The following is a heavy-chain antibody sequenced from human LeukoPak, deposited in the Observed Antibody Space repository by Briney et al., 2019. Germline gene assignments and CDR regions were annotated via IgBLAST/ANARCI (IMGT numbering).Heavy chain of an antibody. J-gene: IGHJ6*03. CDR1: GGSISSYY. CDR2: IYYSGST. D-gene: IGHD3-9*01. CDR3: ARDHNDILTGYQYMDV. V-gene: IGHV4-59*01. Sequence: PSETLSLTCTVSGGSISSYYWSWIRQPPGKGLEWIGYIYYSGSTNYNPSLKSRVTISVDTSKNQFSLKLSSVTAADTAVYYCARDHNDILTGYQYMDVWGEGTTVAVSS.